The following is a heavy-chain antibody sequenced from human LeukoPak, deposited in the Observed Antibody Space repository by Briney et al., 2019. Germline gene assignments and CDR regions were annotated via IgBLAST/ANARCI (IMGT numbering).Heavy chain of an antibody. CDR1: GGPISSSTNY. D-gene: IGHD3-3*01. CDR2: MYYGGST. J-gene: IGHJ5*02. Sequence: SETLSLTCTVSGGPISSSTNYWGWIRQPPGKGLEGIGSMYYGGSTYDNPSLKRRVTVSVDTSKNQFSLKLSSVTAADTAVYYCVRHFSYYDFWSGFDPWGQGTLVTVSS. CDR3: VRHFSYYDFWSGFDP. V-gene: IGHV4-39*01.